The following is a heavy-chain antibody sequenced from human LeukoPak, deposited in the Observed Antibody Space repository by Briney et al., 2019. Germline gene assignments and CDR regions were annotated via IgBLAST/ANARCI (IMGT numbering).Heavy chain of an antibody. V-gene: IGHV3-30*02. J-gene: IGHJ3*02. CDR2: IRYDGSNK. D-gene: IGHD6-13*01. Sequence: GGSLRLSCAASGFTFSSYGMHWVRQAPGKGLEWVAFIRYDGSNKYYADSVKGRFTISRDNSKNTLYLQMNSLRAEDTAVYYCAASPFTGYSSSWYSGTRVINDAFDIWGQGTMVTVSS. CDR1: GFTFSSYG. CDR3: AASPFTGYSSSWYSGTRVINDAFDI.